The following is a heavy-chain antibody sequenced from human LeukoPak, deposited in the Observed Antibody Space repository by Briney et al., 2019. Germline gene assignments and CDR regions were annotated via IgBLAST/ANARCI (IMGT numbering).Heavy chain of an antibody. CDR2: TSAADRST. CDR3: AKRTRDYFDY. CDR1: GVNCNSAA. V-gene: IGHV3-23*01. D-gene: IGHD3/OR15-3a*01. Sequence: PGGSLRLFCAASGVNCNSAAMTWVRQVVGKGLEWVSNTSAADRSTYYADSVKGRFTISRDNSKNTLYLQMPSLRAEDTAVYYCAKRTRDYFDYWGQGTLVTVSS. J-gene: IGHJ4*02.